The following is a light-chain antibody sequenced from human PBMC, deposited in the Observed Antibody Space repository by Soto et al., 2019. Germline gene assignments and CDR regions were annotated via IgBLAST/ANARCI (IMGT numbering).Light chain of an antibody. V-gene: IGKV1-5*01. J-gene: IGKJ1*01. CDR3: QQYKDYTYT. Sequence: DIQLTQTPSTLSASVGDEVTITCRASQRVDRWLAWYQQKPGKAPKLLISDASTLESGVPSRFSGSGSVTEFTLAIASLQPDDFATYYCQQYKDYTYTFGQGTMVDI. CDR1: QRVDRW. CDR2: DAS.